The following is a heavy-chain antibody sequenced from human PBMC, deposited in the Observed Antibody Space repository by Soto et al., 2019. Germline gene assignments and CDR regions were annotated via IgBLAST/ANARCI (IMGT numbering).Heavy chain of an antibody. V-gene: IGHV3-23*01. D-gene: IGHD5-12*01. J-gene: IGHJ6*02. CDR2: ITDVGGPT. CDR1: GFTFGTYA. Sequence: GSLKISCAASGFTFGTYAMNWVRQAPGKGLEWVSTITDVGGPTYYADSVKGRFTISRDNSKNTLFLQMNSLRAEDTARYYCAKDRDIAYHLEGGFYYSGMDVWGQGTTVTVSS. CDR3: AKDRDIAYHLEGGFYYSGMDV.